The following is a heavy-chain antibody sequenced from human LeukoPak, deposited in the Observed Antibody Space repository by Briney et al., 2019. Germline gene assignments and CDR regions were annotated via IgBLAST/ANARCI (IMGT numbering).Heavy chain of an antibody. CDR2: IYTSGST. Sequence: SETLSLTCTVSGGSISSSSYYWGWIRQPAGKGLEWIGRIYTSGSTNYNPSLKSRVTISGDTSKNQFSLGLSSVTAADTAVYYCARASYSYDINGWVPFDYWGQGTLVTVSS. CDR3: ARASYSYDINGWVPFDY. J-gene: IGHJ4*02. D-gene: IGHD3-22*01. CDR1: GGSISSSSYY. V-gene: IGHV4-61*02.